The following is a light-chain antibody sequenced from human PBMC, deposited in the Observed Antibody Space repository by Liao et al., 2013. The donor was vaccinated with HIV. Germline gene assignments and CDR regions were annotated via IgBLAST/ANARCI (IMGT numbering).Light chain of an antibody. CDR3: QAWDSGSAV. V-gene: IGLV3-1*01. CDR1: KLGDKY. J-gene: IGLJ1*01. Sequence: SYELTQPPSVSVSPGQTASITCSGDKLGDKYASWYQQKPGQSPVLVIYEDTKRPSGIPGRFSGSNSENTATLTISGTQPMDEADYYCQAWDSGSAVFGTGTKVTVL. CDR2: EDT.